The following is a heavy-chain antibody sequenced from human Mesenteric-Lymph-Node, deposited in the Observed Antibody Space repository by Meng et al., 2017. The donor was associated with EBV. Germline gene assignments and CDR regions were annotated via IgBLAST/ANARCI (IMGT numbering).Heavy chain of an antibody. CDR2: IHYSWSN. CDR3: ARESVDTSSWFRHFDL. V-gene: IGHV4-4*02. J-gene: IGHJ4*02. D-gene: IGHD6-13*01. Sequence: QGRLAGSGPGMVSLLGNLAPSCAVYAGTIRSSNWRTSGPPPPRKGLEWIGEIHYSWSNNYNPSLQSRVTLLLDKAKNQFSLNLTSVTAAETAVYYCARESVDTSSWFRHFDLWGQGTLVTVSS. CDR1: AGTIRSSNW.